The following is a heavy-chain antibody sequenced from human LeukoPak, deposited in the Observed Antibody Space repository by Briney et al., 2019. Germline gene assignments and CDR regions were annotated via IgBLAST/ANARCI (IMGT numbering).Heavy chain of an antibody. J-gene: IGHJ3*01. CDR1: GFSFSSYA. Sequence: GASLRLSCAASGFSFSSYAMSWVRQAPGKGLEWVSAISGSGRSTYYADSVKGRFTISRDNSKNTLYLQMNSLRAEDTAVYYCAKAEQWLVYVWGQGTMVTVSS. CDR2: ISGSGRST. V-gene: IGHV3-23*01. D-gene: IGHD6-19*01. CDR3: AKAEQWLVYV.